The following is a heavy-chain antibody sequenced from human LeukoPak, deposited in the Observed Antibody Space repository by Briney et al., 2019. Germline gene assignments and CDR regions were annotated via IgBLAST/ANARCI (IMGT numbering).Heavy chain of an antibody. CDR3: ARSGRASIFGLFDY. J-gene: IGHJ4*02. Sequence: GGSLRLSCAASGFTFSSYAMHWVRQAPGKGLEWVAVISYDGSNKYYADSVKGRFTISRDNSKNTLYLQMNSLRAEDTAVYYCARSGRASIFGLFDYWGQGTLVAVSS. CDR2: ISYDGSNK. D-gene: IGHD3-3*01. V-gene: IGHV3-30-3*01. CDR1: GFTFSSYA.